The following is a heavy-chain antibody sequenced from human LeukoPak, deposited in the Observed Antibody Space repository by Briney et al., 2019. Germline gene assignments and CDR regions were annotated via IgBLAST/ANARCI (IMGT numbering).Heavy chain of an antibody. V-gene: IGHV4-4*07. J-gene: IGHJ4*02. CDR3: ARGLTDSSGYYPYYFDY. Sequence: SETLSLTCTVSGGSISSYYWSWIRQPAGKGLEWIGRIYTSGSTNYNPSLKSRVTMSVDTSKNQFSLKLSSVTAADTAVYYCARGLTDSSGYYPYYFDYWGQGTLVTVSS. CDR2: IYTSGST. CDR1: GGSISSYY. D-gene: IGHD3-22*01.